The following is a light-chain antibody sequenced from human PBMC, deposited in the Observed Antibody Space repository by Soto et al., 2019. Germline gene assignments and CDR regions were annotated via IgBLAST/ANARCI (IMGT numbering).Light chain of an antibody. CDR3: HQYQTSPWT. Sequence: ETVLTQSPGTLSLSPGETAIVSCRASQSLANSRLAWYRQKPGQAPRLLIYDVSRRATGIPDRFSGSGSGTDFTLSISRLEPEDFAVYFCHQYQTSPWTFGRGTQLDIK. J-gene: IGKJ1*01. CDR1: QSLANSR. V-gene: IGKV3-20*01. CDR2: DVS.